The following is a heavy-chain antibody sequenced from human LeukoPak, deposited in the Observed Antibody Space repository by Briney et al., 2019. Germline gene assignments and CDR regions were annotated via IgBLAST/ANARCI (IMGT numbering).Heavy chain of an antibody. CDR2: ISWNSGSI. CDR1: GFTFYDYA. J-gene: IGHJ6*03. D-gene: IGHD3-3*01. CDR3: AKGYYDFWSDWDYMDV. Sequence: GGSLRLSCAASGFTFYDYAMHWVRQAPGKGLEWVSGISWNSGSIGYADSVKGRFTISRDNAKNSLYLQMNSLRAEDMALYYCAKGYYDFWSDWDYMDVWGKGTTVTVSS. V-gene: IGHV3-9*03.